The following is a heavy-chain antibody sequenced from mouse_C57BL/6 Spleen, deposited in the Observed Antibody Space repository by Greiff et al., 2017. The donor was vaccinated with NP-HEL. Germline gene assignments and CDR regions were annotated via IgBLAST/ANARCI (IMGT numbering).Heavy chain of an antibody. CDR1: GYTFTSYW. Sequence: QVQLQQPGAELVMPGASVKLSCTASGYTFTSYWMHWVKQRPGQGLEWIGEIDPSDSYTNYNQKFKGKSTLTVDKSSSTAYMQLSSLTSEDSAVDYCARILYYYGSSSYAMDYWGQGTSVTVSS. V-gene: IGHV1-69*01. D-gene: IGHD1-1*01. CDR2: IDPSDSYT. CDR3: ARILYYYGSSSYAMDY. J-gene: IGHJ4*01.